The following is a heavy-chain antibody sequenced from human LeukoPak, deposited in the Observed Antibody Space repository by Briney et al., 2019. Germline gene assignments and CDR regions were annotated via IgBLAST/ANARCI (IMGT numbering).Heavy chain of an antibody. V-gene: IGHV4-39*01. D-gene: IGHD2-2*01. Sequence: SETLSLTCTVSGGSISSSAYYWGWIRQPPGKGLEWIGSIYNGGSTYYNPSLKSRVTMLVHTSKNQFSLRLSSVTAADTALYYCARHVVAFNWFDPWGQGTLVTVSS. J-gene: IGHJ5*02. CDR3: ARHVVAFNWFDP. CDR1: GGSISSSAYY. CDR2: IYNGGST.